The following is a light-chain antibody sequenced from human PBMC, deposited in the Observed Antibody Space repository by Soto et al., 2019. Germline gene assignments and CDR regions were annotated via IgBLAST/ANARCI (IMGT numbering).Light chain of an antibody. CDR3: SSYTRSNTHWV. V-gene: IGLV2-14*01. CDR1: SSDVGGYNY. J-gene: IGLJ3*02. CDR2: EVS. Sequence: QSVLTQPASVSGSPGQSITISCTGTSSDVGGYNYVSWYQQHPGKAPKLMIYEVSNRPSGVSNRFSGSKSGNTASLTISGLQAEDEADYYCSSYTRSNTHWVFGGGTKLTVL.